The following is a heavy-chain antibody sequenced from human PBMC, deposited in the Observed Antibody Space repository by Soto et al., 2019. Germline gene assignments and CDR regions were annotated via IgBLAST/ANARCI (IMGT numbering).Heavy chain of an antibody. D-gene: IGHD2-2*01. Sequence: SLRLSCAAYGFTFSYYYMSWIRQSQGGGVEWVSYISSSSSYTNYADSVKGRFTSSRNNAKKSLYLQMNGLRAEDTAVYYCAAGRYCSSASCFPFDYWGQGTLVTVSS. CDR3: AAGRYCSSASCFPFDY. CDR2: ISSSSSYT. CDR1: GFTFSYYY. V-gene: IGHV3-11*06. J-gene: IGHJ4*02.